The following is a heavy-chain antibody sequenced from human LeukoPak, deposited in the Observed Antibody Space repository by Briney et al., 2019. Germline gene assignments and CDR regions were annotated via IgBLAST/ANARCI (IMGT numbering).Heavy chain of an antibody. Sequence: GGSLRLSCAASGFTFSSYSMNWVRQAPGRGLEWVSSISSSSYIYYADSVKSRFTISRDNAKNSLYLQMNSLRAEDTAVYYCARDRESSSWFDYWGQGTLVTVSS. D-gene: IGHD6-13*01. J-gene: IGHJ4*02. CDR3: ARDRESSSWFDY. CDR2: ISSSSYI. V-gene: IGHV3-21*01. CDR1: GFTFSSYS.